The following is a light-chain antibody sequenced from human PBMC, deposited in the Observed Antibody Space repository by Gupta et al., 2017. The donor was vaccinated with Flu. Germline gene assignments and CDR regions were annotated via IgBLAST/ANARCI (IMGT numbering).Light chain of an antibody. CDR1: SLSNCY. V-gene: IGLV3-19*01. Sequence: TVMITSERDSLSNCYDCVYQQKQGHATALVIYAKNIRDSASPDCFCGSSSGNTASLTITGAQAEDEDDDYCNCRESTDSNTAVFGGGTKLTVL. CDR2: AKN. CDR3: NCRESTDSNTAV. J-gene: IGLJ3*02.